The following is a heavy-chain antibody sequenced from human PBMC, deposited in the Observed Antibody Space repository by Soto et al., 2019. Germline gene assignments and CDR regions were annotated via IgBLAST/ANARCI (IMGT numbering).Heavy chain of an antibody. V-gene: IGHV4-30-2*01. Sequence: LQLQESGSGLVKPSQTLSLTCAVSGGSISSGGYSWSWIRQPPGGGLEWIGYIYDSGSSYYNPSLKSRVTISADRSNNQFSLKLSSVTAADTAVYFCARELRAVFDPWGQGKLVTVSS. CDR2: IYDSGSS. J-gene: IGHJ5*02. CDR1: GGSISSGGYS. D-gene: IGHD2-21*01. CDR3: ARELRAVFDP.